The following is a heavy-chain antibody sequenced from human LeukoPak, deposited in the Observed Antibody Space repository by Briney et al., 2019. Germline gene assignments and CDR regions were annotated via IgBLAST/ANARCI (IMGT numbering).Heavy chain of an antibody. J-gene: IGHJ4*02. CDR1: GFTFSSYG. V-gene: IGHV3-33*01. D-gene: IGHD3-22*01. CDR3: GRDYYYDSSYYFDY. CDR2: IWYDGSNK. Sequence: GRSLRLSCAAPGFTFSSYGMHWVRQAPGKGLEWVAVIWYDGSNKYYADSVKGRFTISRDNSKNTLYLQMNSLRAEDTAVYYCGRDYYYDSSYYFDYWGQGTLVTVSS.